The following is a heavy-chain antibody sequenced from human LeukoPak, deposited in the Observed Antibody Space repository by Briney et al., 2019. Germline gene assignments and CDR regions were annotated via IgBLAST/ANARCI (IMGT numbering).Heavy chain of an antibody. Sequence: SETLSLTCSVSGGSISSYYWNWIRQTPGKGLEWIAYIYYSGRTSYNPSLKSRVTISVDTSKNQFSLKLSSVTAADTAVYYCARRGYYYGSGSYDYWGQGTLVTVSS. V-gene: IGHV4-59*08. J-gene: IGHJ4*02. CDR2: IYYSGRT. CDR3: ARRGYYYGSGSYDY. D-gene: IGHD3-10*01. CDR1: GGSISSYY.